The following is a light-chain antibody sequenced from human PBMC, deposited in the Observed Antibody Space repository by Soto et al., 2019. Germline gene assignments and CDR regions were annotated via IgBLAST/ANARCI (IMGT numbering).Light chain of an antibody. CDR3: QHYDNFPIT. V-gene: IGKV1-33*01. Sequence: DLQMTQSPASVSASIGDRVTITCQASQDISNYVNWYQQKPGKAPKLLIYDASKLETGVPSRFSGSGSATDFTFTITGLQPEDIATYYCQHYDNFPITFGQGTRLDI. J-gene: IGKJ5*01. CDR2: DAS. CDR1: QDISNY.